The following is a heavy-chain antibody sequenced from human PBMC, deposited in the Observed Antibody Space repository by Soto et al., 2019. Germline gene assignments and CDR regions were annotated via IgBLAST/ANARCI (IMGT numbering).Heavy chain of an antibody. J-gene: IGHJ5*02. CDR1: GGSISSSSYY. V-gene: IGHV4-39*02. CDR3: ARDSPDLIVLRYSDWFERNWFDP. CDR2: IYYSVGT. D-gene: IGHD3-9*01. Sequence: SQTLSLTCTVAGGSISSSSYYWGWIRQPPGKGLEWIGSIYYSVGTYYNPSLKSRVTISVDTSKNQFSLKLSSVTAADTAVYYCARDSPDLIVLRYSDWFERNWFDPWGQGTLVTVSS.